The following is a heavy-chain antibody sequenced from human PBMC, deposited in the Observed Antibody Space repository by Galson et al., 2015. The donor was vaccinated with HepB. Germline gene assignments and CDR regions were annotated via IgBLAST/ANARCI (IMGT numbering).Heavy chain of an antibody. CDR1: GFSFSSYG. V-gene: IGHV3-33*01. D-gene: IGHD3-22*01. Sequence: SLRLSCAAAGFSFSSYGMHWGRQAPGKGLEWVAVIWYDGSNKYYADSVKGRFTISRDNSKNTLYLQMNGLRAEDTAVYYCAREDYDSSGYYFDYWGQGTLVTVSS. CDR2: IWYDGSNK. J-gene: IGHJ4*02. CDR3: AREDYDSSGYYFDY.